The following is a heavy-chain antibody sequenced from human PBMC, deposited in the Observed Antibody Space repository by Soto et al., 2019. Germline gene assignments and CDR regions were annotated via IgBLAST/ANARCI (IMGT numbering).Heavy chain of an antibody. J-gene: IGHJ6*02. V-gene: IGHV3-33*01. Sequence: PGGSLRLSCSASVFTFSSYGMHWFRQAPGKGLEWVAVIWYDGSNKYYADSVKGRFTISRDNSKNTLYLQMNSLRAEDTAVYYCARDFEDSSQAPDYYYYGMDVWGQGTTVTVSS. CDR2: IWYDGSNK. CDR3: ARDFEDSSQAPDYYYYGMDV. CDR1: VFTFSSYG. D-gene: IGHD5-18*01.